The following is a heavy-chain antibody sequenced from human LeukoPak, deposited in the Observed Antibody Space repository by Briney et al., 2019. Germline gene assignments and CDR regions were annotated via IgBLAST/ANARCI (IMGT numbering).Heavy chain of an antibody. CDR2: ISSSGSTI. CDR1: GFTFSSYE. CDR3: ARDSLQHIYYFDY. Sequence: PGGSLRLSCAASGFTFSSYEMNWVRQAPGKGLEWVSYISSSGSTIYYADSVKGRFTIFRDNAKNSLYLQMNSLRAEDTAVYYCARDSLQHIYYFDYWGQGTLVTVSS. D-gene: IGHD1-1*01. J-gene: IGHJ4*02. V-gene: IGHV3-48*03.